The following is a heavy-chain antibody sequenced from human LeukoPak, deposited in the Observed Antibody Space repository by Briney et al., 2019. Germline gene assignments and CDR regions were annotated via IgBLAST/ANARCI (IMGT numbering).Heavy chain of an antibody. J-gene: IGHJ4*02. D-gene: IGHD6-13*01. Sequence: GGSLRLSCAASGFTFSSYAMTWVRQAPGKGLEWVANIKEDGSEKHYVDSVKGRFTVSRDNAKNSLYLQMNSLRAEDTAVYYCARDGTAAGIEGYWGQGTLVTVSS. V-gene: IGHV3-7*01. CDR2: IKEDGSEK. CDR3: ARDGTAAGIEGY. CDR1: GFTFSSYA.